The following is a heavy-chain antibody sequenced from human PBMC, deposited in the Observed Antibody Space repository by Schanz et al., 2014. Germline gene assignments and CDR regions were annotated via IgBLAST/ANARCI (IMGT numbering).Heavy chain of an antibody. CDR3: ASSRTRYCSSTSCVPGAFDF. CDR2: ISGSSSTK. J-gene: IGHJ3*01. V-gene: IGHV3-23*04. D-gene: IGHD2-2*01. CDR1: GFNFYTSA. Sequence: EVRLVESGGGLVQPGGSLRLSCVASGFNFYTSAMTWVRQAPGKGLEWVSYISGSSSTKYYADSVKGRFTISRDNSRKTLYLQMNSLRADDTAVYYCASSRTRYCSSTSCVPGAFDFWGQGTLVTVSS.